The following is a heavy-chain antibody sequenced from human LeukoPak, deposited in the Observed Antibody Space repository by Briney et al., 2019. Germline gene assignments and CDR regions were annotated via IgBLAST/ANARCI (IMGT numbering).Heavy chain of an antibody. Sequence: GGSLRLSCAASGFTFSDYYMSWVRQAPGKGLEWVGFIRNKDYGGTTEYAASVKGRFAISRDDSNSIAYLQMNSLKTEDTAVYFCARDHGLRFLEWSPLDAFNVWGQGSMVTVSS. CDR1: GFTFSDYY. V-gene: IGHV3-71*01. D-gene: IGHD3-3*01. CDR2: IRNKDYGGTT. J-gene: IGHJ3*01. CDR3: ARDHGLRFLEWSPLDAFNV.